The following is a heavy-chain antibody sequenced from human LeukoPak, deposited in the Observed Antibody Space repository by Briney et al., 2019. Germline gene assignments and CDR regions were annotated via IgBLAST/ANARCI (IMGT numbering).Heavy chain of an antibody. CDR2: IYGGGTT. J-gene: IGHJ4*02. CDR3: VRAALWFGEGPAFDS. D-gene: IGHD3-10*01. V-gene: IGHV3-53*01. CDR1: GVTVSRNY. Sequence: GGSLRLSCAASGVTVSRNYMTWVRQAPGKGLKWVSVIYGGGTTDYADSVKGRFTISRDNSNNTLYLQMNNLRAEDTAIYYCVRAALWFGEGPAFDSWGQGTLVTVSS.